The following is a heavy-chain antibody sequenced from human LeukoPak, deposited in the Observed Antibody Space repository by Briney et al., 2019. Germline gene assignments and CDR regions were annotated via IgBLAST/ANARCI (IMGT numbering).Heavy chain of an antibody. D-gene: IGHD3-3*01. V-gene: IGHV4-4*07. Sequence: KPSETLSLTCTVSGGSINIYYWSWIRQPAGKGLEWIGRIYTSGSTNYNPSLKSRVTMSVDTSKNQFSLKLSSVTAADTAVYYCARDRDFWSGYSEGYMDVWGKGTTVTVSS. J-gene: IGHJ6*03. CDR1: GGSINIYY. CDR2: IYTSGST. CDR3: ARDRDFWSGYSEGYMDV.